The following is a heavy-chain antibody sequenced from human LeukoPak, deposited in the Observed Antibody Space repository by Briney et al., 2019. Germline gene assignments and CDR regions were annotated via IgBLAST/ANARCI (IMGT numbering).Heavy chain of an antibody. V-gene: IGHV3-23*01. Sequence: PGGSLRLSCAASGFTFSNYAMSWVRQAPGKGLEWVSAINDSGGSTYYADSVKGRVTISRDNSRNTLYLQMNSLRAEDTAVYYCAKPAISSRGWYYDYWGQGTLVTVSS. CDR3: AKPAISSRGWYYDY. D-gene: IGHD6-19*01. CDR2: INDSGGST. CDR1: GFTFSNYA. J-gene: IGHJ4*02.